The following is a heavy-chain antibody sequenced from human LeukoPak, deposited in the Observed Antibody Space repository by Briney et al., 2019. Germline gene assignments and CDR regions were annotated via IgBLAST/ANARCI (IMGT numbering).Heavy chain of an antibody. CDR1: GFTFSSYA. V-gene: IGHV3-64*01. J-gene: IGHJ4*02. CDR2: ISSNGGST. Sequence: GGSLRLSCAASGFTFSSYAMHWVRQAPGKGLEYVSAISSNGGSTYYANSVKGRFTISRDNSKNTLYLQMGSLRAEDMAVYYCARDLGGYEAGYWGQGTLVTVSS. CDR3: ARDLGGYEAGY. D-gene: IGHD5-12*01.